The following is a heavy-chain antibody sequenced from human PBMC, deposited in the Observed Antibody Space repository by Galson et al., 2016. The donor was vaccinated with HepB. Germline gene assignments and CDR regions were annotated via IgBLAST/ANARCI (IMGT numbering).Heavy chain of an antibody. CDR2: ISGSYDNT. J-gene: IGHJ6*02. CDR1: GFSFSDYY. V-gene: IGHV3-11*06. Sequence: SLRLSCAASGFSFSDYYMTWIRQAPGKGLEWVSWISGSYDNTNYGDSMKGRFTISRDNAKRSLYLQMNSLKIEDTAVYYCARGPLESGFFGILANSGLDVWGQGTTVTVSS. CDR3: ARGPLESGFFGILANSGLDV. D-gene: IGHD3-3*01.